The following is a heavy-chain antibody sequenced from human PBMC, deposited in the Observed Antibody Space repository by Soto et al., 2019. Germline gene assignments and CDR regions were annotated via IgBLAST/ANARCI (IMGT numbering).Heavy chain of an antibody. CDR2: ISAYNGNT. D-gene: IGHD6-6*01. J-gene: IGHJ5*02. Sequence: XSVKVSCKASGYTFTSYGISLVRQAPGQGLEWMGWISAYNGNTNYAHKLQGRVTMTTDTSTSTAYMELRRLRSDDTAVYYCARSSGSAYWFDPWGQGTLVPSPQ. CDR3: ARSSGSAYWFDP. CDR1: GYTFTSYG. V-gene: IGHV1-18*01.